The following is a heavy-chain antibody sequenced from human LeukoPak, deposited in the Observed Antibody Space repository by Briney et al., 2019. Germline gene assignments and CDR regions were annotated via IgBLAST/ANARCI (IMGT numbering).Heavy chain of an antibody. CDR3: ARDRIEQQRTLGRSSNYYYYYYMDV. CDR2: ISSSSSTI. V-gene: IGHV3-48*03. J-gene: IGHJ6*03. Sequence: GGSLRLSCAASGFTFSNYEMHWVRQAPGKGLEWVSYISSSSSTIYYADSVKGRFTISRDNAKNSLYLQMNSLRAEDTAVYYCARDRIEQQRTLGRSSNYYYYYYMDVWGKGTTVTVSS. D-gene: IGHD6-13*01. CDR1: GFTFSNYE.